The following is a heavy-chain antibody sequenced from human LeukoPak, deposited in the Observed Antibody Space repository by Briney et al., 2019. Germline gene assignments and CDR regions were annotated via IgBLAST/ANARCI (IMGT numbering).Heavy chain of an antibody. CDR3: ARDVGSWYGGDAFDI. CDR1: GFTFSSYE. D-gene: IGHD2-15*01. J-gene: IGHJ3*02. V-gene: IGHV3-48*03. CDR2: ISSSGSTI. Sequence: GGSLRLSCAASGFTFSSYEMNWVRQAPGKGLEWVSYISSSGSTIYYADSVKGRFTISRDNAKNSLYLQMNSLRAEDTAVYYCARDVGSWYGGDAFDIWGQGTMVTVSS.